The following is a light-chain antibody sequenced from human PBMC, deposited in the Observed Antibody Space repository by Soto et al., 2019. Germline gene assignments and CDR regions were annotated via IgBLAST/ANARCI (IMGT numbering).Light chain of an antibody. CDR3: LQHYSYPRT. J-gene: IGKJ2*01. CDR2: DAS. V-gene: IGKV1-6*01. CDR1: QGIRSD. Sequence: ILMTQSPSSLSASAGDSVTITCRASQGIRSDLTWYQQTPGRAPKLLIYDASRLETGVPSRFSGSGSGTGFSLTIRGLQPEDFATYFCLQHYSYPRTFGQGTRLEIK.